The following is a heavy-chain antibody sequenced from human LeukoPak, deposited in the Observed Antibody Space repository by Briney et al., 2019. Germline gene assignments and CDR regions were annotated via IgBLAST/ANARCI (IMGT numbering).Heavy chain of an antibody. CDR1: GYSISSGYY. V-gene: IGHV4-38-2*01. CDR2: SYHSGST. D-gene: IGHD2-2*02. CDR3: ARHGPQVPAAITRFDP. J-gene: IGHJ5*02. Sequence: PSETLSLTCAASGYSISSGYYCGWIRQPPGKVLEWIGSSYHSGSTDYNPSLKSRFTISRDTSKNQFSLKLSSETAADTAVYYCARHGPQVPAAITRFDPWGQGTLVTVSS.